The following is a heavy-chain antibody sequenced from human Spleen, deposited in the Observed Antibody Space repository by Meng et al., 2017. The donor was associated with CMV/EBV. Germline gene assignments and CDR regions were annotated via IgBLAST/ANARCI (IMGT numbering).Heavy chain of an antibody. J-gene: IGHJ4*02. CDR3: TGDPVKGITPRNYDY. CDR2: IIPIFGAS. D-gene: IGHD1-14*01. V-gene: IGHV1-69*06. Sequence: SVKVSCKASGGPFSSYTISWVRQAPGQGLEWMGGIIPIFGASNYAQKFQDRVTITADSSTSTAYMELSSLRSEDTAMYYCTGDPVKGITPRNYDYWGQGTLVTVSS. CDR1: GGPFSSYT.